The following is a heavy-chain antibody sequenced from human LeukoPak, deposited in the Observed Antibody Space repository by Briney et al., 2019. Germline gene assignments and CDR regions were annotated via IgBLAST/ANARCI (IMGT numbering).Heavy chain of an antibody. D-gene: IGHD3-16*01. Sequence: GGSLRLSCAASGLTLSRYSMHWVRQAPGKGLEWVSYISSTSSSITYADSVKGRSTISRDNAKNSLYLHMNSLRADDTAVYYCARDQGGEGTDYWGQGTLVTVSS. V-gene: IGHV3-48*01. CDR3: ARDQGGEGTDY. J-gene: IGHJ4*02. CDR1: GLTLSRYS. CDR2: ISSTSSSI.